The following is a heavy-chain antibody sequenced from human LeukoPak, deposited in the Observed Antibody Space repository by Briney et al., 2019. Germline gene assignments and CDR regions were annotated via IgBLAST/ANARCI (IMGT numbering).Heavy chain of an antibody. V-gene: IGHV4-38-2*02. CDR1: GYSISSGYY. CDR3: ARLIHGDSDDY. Sequence: PSETLSLTCTASGYSISSGYYWGWFRQPPGKGLEWIGTVYHTGSTYYNPSLKSRVTISIDTSKNQFSLRLSSVTAADTAVYYCARLIHGDSDDYWGQGTLVTVSS. J-gene: IGHJ4*02. D-gene: IGHD4-17*01. CDR2: VYHTGST.